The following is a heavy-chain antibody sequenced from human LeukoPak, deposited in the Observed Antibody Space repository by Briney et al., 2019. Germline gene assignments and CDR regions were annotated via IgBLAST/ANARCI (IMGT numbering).Heavy chain of an antibody. J-gene: IGHJ5*02. CDR2: INHSGST. D-gene: IGHD3-22*01. V-gene: IGHV4-34*01. Sequence: SETLSLTCAVYGGSFSGYYCSWIRQPPGKGLEWIGEINHSGSTNYNPSLKSRVTISVDTSKNQFSLKLSSVTAADTAVYYCAIPPRHINMRVGANRFDLGGQGTLVTVSS. CDR1: GGSFSGYY. CDR3: AIPPRHINMRVGANRFDL.